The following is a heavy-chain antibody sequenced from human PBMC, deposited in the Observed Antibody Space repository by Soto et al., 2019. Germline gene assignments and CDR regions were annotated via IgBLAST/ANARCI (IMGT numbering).Heavy chain of an antibody. CDR2: INPSGGST. CDR3: AREILFNYYFDY. V-gene: IGHV1-46*01. D-gene: IGHD2-15*01. Sequence: ASVKVSCKASGYTFTSYYMHWVRQAPGQGLEWMGIINPSGGSTSYAQKFQGRVTMTRDTPTSTVYMELSSLRSEDTAVYYCAREILFNYYFDYWGQGTLVTAPQ. J-gene: IGHJ4*02. CDR1: GYTFTSYY.